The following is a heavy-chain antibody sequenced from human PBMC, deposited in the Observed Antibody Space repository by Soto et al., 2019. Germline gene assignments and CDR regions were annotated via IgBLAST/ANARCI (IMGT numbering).Heavy chain of an antibody. CDR2: INPNSGGT. CDR3: ARGGGSIAARPGY. CDR1: GYTFAGYY. Sequence: ASVKVSCKASGYTFAGYYMHWVRQAPGQGLEWMGWINPNSGGTNYAQKFQGRVTMTRDTSISTAYMELSRLRSDDTAVYYCARGGGSIAARPGYWGQGTLVTVPQ. D-gene: IGHD6-6*01. J-gene: IGHJ4*02. V-gene: IGHV1-2*02.